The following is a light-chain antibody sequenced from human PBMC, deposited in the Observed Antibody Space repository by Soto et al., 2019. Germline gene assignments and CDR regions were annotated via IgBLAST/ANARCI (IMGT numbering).Light chain of an antibody. CDR2: DAS. Sequence: EIEMTQSPSSLSASVGDRATISCQASQDVSNYLNWYQHKPGQAPKLLIYDASTMPTGIPERFSGSGSGTDFTLTISSLQPEDIAAYYCQQYDNLPLTFGGGTKVDIK. V-gene: IGKV1-33*01. CDR3: QQYDNLPLT. CDR1: QDVSNY. J-gene: IGKJ4*02.